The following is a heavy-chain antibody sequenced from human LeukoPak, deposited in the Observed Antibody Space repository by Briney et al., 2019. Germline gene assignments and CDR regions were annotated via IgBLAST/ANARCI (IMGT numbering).Heavy chain of an antibody. J-gene: IGHJ6*02. V-gene: IGHV1-18*01. Sequence: ASVKVSCKASGYTFTSYGISWVRQAPGQGLEWMGWISAYNGNTNYAQKLQGRVTMTTDTSTSTAYMELRSLRSDDTAVYYCALYGPSDYDFWSGYSRNYYYYYGMDVWGQGTTVTVSS. CDR1: GYTFTSYG. CDR2: ISAYNGNT. D-gene: IGHD3-3*01. CDR3: ALYGPSDYDFWSGYSRNYYYYYGMDV.